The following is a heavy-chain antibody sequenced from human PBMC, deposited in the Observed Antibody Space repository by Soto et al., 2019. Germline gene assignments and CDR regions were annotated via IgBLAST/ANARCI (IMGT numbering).Heavy chain of an antibody. V-gene: IGHV3-15*01. CDR2: IKSKTDGGTT. CDR3: TTDSSSWAPYYFDY. CDR1: GFTFGNAW. Sequence: GGSLRLSCAASGFTFGNAWMSWVRQAPGKGLEWVGRIKSKTDGGTTDYAAPVKGRFTISRDDSKNTLYLQMNSLKTEDTAVYYCTTDSSSWAPYYFDYWGQGTLVTVSS. D-gene: IGHD6-13*01. J-gene: IGHJ4*02.